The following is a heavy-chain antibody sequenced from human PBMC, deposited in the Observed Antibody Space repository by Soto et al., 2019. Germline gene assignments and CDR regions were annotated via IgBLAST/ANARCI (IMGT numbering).Heavy chain of an antibody. CDR3: AKDGDIVLIPAAHLEY. CDR1: GFTFSSYA. CDR2: ISYEGSNK. D-gene: IGHD2-2*01. Sequence: VQLVESGGGVVQPGRSLRLSCGASGFTFSSYAMNWVRQAPGKGLEWVAFISYEGSNKYYADSVKGRFTISRDNSKNTLYLQMNSLRAEDTAVYYCAKDGDIVLIPAAHLEYWGQGTLVTVSS. J-gene: IGHJ4*02. V-gene: IGHV3-30*18.